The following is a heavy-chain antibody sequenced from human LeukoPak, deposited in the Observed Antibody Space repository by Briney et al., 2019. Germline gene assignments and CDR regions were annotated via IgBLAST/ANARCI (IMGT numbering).Heavy chain of an antibody. D-gene: IGHD3-10*01. V-gene: IGHV4-4*07. CDR2: IYTSGTT. Sequence: PSETLSLTCTVSGGSINSYYWSWIRQPPGKGLEWIGRIYTSGTTNYNPSLRSRVTMSVDTSKTQYSLKLSPVTAADTAVYYCARDPGTRVRGSRRGYDGNYYYMDVWGKGTTGTISS. J-gene: IGHJ6*03. CDR3: ARDPGTRVRGSRRGYDGNYYYMDV. CDR1: GGSINSYY.